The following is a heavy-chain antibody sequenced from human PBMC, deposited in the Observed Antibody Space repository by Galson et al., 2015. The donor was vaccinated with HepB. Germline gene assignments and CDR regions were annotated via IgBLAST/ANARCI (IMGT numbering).Heavy chain of an antibody. V-gene: IGHV3-30*18. D-gene: IGHD3-22*01. CDR1: RFIFRRYG. CDR2: ISHDGRNK. J-gene: IGHJ4*01. CDR3: AKDLHPPASSSGYNLGPDN. Sequence: SLRLSCAASRFIFRRYGMHWVRQAPGKGLEWVAVISHDGRNKYYADSVKGRFTISRDNYKNTLYLQMNSLRAEDTAVYYCAKDLHPPASSSGYNLGPDNWGQGTLVAVSS.